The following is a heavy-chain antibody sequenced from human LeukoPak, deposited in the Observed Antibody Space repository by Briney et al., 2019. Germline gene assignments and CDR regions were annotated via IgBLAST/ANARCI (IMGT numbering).Heavy chain of an antibody. J-gene: IGHJ4*02. Sequence: ASVNVSCKASGYTFTSYAMHWVRQAPGQRLEWMGWINTGNGNTKYSQKFQGRVTITSDTSATTAYMELSSLRSEDTAVYYCARDQGKWLVLIDYWGQGTLVIVSS. CDR1: GYTFTSYA. V-gene: IGHV1-3*04. D-gene: IGHD6-19*01. CDR3: ARDQGKWLVLIDY. CDR2: INTGNGNT.